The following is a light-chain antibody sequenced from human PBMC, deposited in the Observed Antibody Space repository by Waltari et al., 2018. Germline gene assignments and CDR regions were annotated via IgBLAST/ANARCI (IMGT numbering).Light chain of an antibody. Sequence: DIQMTQSPSSLSASVGDTVTVTCRASPNIRTHLNWYQQKPATAPKLLIYAASTLHRGVPSRFSASASGTDFTLTVTNLQPDDFAVYFCQQSFSSPWTFGQGTRV. CDR2: AAS. CDR3: QQSFSSPWT. V-gene: IGKV1-39*01. CDR1: PNIRTH. J-gene: IGKJ1*01.